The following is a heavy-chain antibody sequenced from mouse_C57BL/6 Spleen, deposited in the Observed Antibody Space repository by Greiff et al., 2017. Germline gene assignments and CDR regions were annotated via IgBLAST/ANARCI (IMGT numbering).Heavy chain of an antibody. CDR2: IYPGSGNT. D-gene: IGHD2-5*01. V-gene: IGHV1-76*01. CDR1: GYTFTDYY. J-gene: IGHJ2*01. Sequence: VQLQQSGAELVRPGASVKLSCKASGYTFTDYYINWVKQRPGQGLEWIARIYPGSGNTYYNEKFKGKATLTAEKSSSTAYMQLSSLTSEDSAVYFCARWGYSNSFDYWGQGTTLTVSS. CDR3: ARWGYSNSFDY.